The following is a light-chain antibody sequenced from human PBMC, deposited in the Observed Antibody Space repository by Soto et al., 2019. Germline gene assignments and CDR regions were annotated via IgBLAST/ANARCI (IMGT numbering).Light chain of an antibody. CDR1: QSVSSSY. V-gene: IGKV3-20*01. Sequence: EIVLTQSPGTLSLSPGERATLSCRASQSVSSSYLAWYQQKPGQAPRLLIYGASSRATGIPDRFSGSGSGTDFTLTISRLEPEDFAVYYCQQYGSSPVPVDPGTKVDIK. J-gene: IGKJ3*01. CDR3: QQYGSSPVP. CDR2: GAS.